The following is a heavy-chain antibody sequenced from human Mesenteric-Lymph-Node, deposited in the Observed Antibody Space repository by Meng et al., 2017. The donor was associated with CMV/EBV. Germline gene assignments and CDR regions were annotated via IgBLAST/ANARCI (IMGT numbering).Heavy chain of an antibody. J-gene: IGHJ6*02. CDR1: GFTFEDYG. CDR2: INRNGDST. D-gene: IGHD3-10*01. Sequence: GESLKISCAASGFTFEDYGMTWVRQAPGKGLEWVSGINRNGDSTGYADSVKGRVSISRDNAKNSLYLQMNGLRAEDTALYYCVRDRVRAVIPFYYYYGMDVWGQGTTVTV. CDR3: VRDRVRAVIPFYYYYGMDV. V-gene: IGHV3-20*04.